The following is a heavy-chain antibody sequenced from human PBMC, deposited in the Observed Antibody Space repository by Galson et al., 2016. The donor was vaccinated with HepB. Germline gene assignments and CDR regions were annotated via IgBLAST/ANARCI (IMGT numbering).Heavy chain of an antibody. CDR3: ARETHLGTAPGYYGMDV. CDR2: IWYDGSNE. CDR1: GFTLSGYG. Sequence: SLRLSCAASGFTLSGYGMRWVRQAPGKGLEWVAVIWYDGSNEHYADSVKGRFTISRDNSKNTLYLHMISLRVEDAALYYCARETHLGTAPGYYGMDVWGQGTTVTVSS. D-gene: IGHD1-1*01. V-gene: IGHV3-33*01. J-gene: IGHJ6*02.